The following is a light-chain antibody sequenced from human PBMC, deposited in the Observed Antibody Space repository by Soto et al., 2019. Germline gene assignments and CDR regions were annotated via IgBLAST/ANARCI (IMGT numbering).Light chain of an antibody. CDR1: SSNIGNNI. CDR2: GND. J-gene: IGLJ3*02. Sequence: QSVLTQPPSVSAAPGQKVTISCSGSSSNIGNNIVSWYQQQLPGTAPKLLIYGNDRRPSGITDRFSGSKSGASATLGITGLQTGAEADYYCAPWDASLSEVVFGGGTKLTVL. CDR3: APWDASLSEVV. V-gene: IGLV1-51*01.